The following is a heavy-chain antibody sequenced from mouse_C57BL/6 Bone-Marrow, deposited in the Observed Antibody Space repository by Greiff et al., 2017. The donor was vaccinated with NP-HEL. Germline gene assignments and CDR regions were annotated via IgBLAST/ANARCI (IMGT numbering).Heavy chain of an antibody. CDR3: ARDDHYGSLSY. CDR2: SRNKANDYTT. D-gene: IGHD1-1*01. Sequence: DVHLVESGGGLVQSGRSLRLSCATSGFTFSDFYMEWVRQAPGKGLEWIAASRNKANDYTTEYSASVKGRFIVSRDTSQSILYLQMNALRAEDTAIYYCARDDHYGSLSYWGQGTTLTVSS. V-gene: IGHV7-1*01. CDR1: GFTFSDFY. J-gene: IGHJ2*01.